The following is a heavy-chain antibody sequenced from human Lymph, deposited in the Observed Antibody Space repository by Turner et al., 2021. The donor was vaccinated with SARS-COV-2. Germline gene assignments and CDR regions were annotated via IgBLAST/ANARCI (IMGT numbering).Heavy chain of an antibody. CDR3: ARIVAPGMGGGVYYYYYGMDV. CDR1: GGTFSSSA. J-gene: IGHJ6*02. Sequence: QVQLVQSGAEVKKPGSSVKVSCKASGGTFSSSAISWVRQAPGQGLEWMGGVIPMLGIENNEQKFQGRVTITADKSTSKAYMELSSLRSEATAVYYCARIVAPGMGGGVYYYYYGMDVWGQGTTVTVSS. V-gene: IGHV1-69*10. CDR2: VIPMLGIE. D-gene: IGHD6-13*01.